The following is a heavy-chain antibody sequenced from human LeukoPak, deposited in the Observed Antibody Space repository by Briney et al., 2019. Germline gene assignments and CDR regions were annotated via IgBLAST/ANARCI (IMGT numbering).Heavy chain of an antibody. CDR1: GFTFSSYG. J-gene: IGHJ4*02. CDR3: AKDSPGHSSSWSLGCFF. Sequence: GGSLRLSCAASGFTFSSYGMHWVRQAPGKGLEWVAFIRYDGSNKYYADSVKGRFTISRDNSKNTLYLQMNSLRAEDTAVYYCAKDSPGHSSSWSLGCFFWGQGTLVTVSS. D-gene: IGHD6-13*01. V-gene: IGHV3-30*02. CDR2: IRYDGSNK.